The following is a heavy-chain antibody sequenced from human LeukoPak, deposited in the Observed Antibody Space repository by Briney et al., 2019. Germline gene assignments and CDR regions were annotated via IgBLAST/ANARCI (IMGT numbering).Heavy chain of an antibody. D-gene: IGHD3-10*01. Sequence: SSETLSLTCAVSGGSISSSNWWSWVRQPPGKGLEWIGEIDHNGRADYKSSLKSRLIISVDMSKNQFSLRLRSVTAADTAVYYCARVSYHHASGRASDYWGQGTLITVSS. V-gene: IGHV4-4*02. CDR2: IDHNGRA. CDR1: GGSISSSNW. J-gene: IGHJ4*02. CDR3: ARVSYHHASGRASDY.